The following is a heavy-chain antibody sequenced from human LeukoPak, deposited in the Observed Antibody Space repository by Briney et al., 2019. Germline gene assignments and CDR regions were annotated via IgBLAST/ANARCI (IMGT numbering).Heavy chain of an antibody. D-gene: IGHD5-12*01. CDR2: IYYSGST. V-gene: IGHV4-39*07. CDR1: GGSIGSSSYY. Sequence: SETLSLTCTVSGGSIGSSSYYWGWIRQPPGKGLEWIGSIYYSGSTYYNPSLKSRVTISVDTSKNQFSLKLSSVTAADTAVYYCARAHYPYSGYEPFDYWGQGTLVTVSS. J-gene: IGHJ4*02. CDR3: ARAHYPYSGYEPFDY.